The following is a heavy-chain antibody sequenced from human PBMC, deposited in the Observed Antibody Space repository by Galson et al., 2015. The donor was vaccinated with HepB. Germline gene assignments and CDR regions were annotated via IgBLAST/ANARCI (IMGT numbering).Heavy chain of an antibody. J-gene: IGHJ4*02. CDR2: ITDSAGS. V-gene: IGHV3-23*01. Sequence: SLRLSCAASGFTFGTYGMSWVRQAPGKGLEWVSGITDSAGSYADSVKGRFTISRDNSKNTLYLQMNGLRAEDTALYYCAKDASYDFWGGCIDYWGQGTLVTVSS. CDR3: AKDASYDFWGGCIDY. CDR1: GFTFGTYG. D-gene: IGHD3-3*01.